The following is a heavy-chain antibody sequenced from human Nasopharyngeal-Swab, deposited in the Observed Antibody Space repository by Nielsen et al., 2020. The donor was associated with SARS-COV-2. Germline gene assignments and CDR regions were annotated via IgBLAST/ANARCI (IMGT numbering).Heavy chain of an antibody. Sequence: ASVKVSCKASGYTFTNYGITWVRQAPGQGLEWMGWISTYNSNTNYRQKLQGRVTMTTDISTSTAYMELRSLRSDDTAMYYCARDRRDVVVVVAAGGPDYWGQGTLVTVSS. D-gene: IGHD2-15*01. V-gene: IGHV1-18*01. CDR1: GYTFTNYG. CDR2: ISTYNSNT. CDR3: ARDRRDVVVVVAAGGPDY. J-gene: IGHJ4*02.